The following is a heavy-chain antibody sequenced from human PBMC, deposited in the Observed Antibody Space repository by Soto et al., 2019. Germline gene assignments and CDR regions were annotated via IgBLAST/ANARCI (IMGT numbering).Heavy chain of an antibody. J-gene: IGHJ4*02. V-gene: IGHV3-23*01. CDR3: AKGHYDILTGYSYYFDY. CDR1: GFTFSSYA. D-gene: IGHD3-9*01. CDR2: ISGSGGST. Sequence: GGSLRLSCAASGFTFSSYAMSWVRQAPGKGLEWVSAISGSGGSTYYADSAKGRFTISRDNSKNTLYLQMNSLRAEDTAVYYCAKGHYDILTGYSYYFDYWGLGTLVTVSS.